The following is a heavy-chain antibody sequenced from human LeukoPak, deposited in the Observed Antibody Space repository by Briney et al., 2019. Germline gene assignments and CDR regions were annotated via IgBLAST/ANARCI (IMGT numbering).Heavy chain of an antibody. CDR1: GFTFSSYA. D-gene: IGHD6-13*01. J-gene: IGHJ4*02. Sequence: GGSLRLSCAASGFTFSSYAMSWVRQAPGKGLEWVSAISGSGGSTYYADSVKGRFTISRDNSKNTLYLQMNSLRAEDTAVYYCAKDLRPRIAAAGTLFDYWGQGTLVTVSS. CDR2: ISGSGGST. V-gene: IGHV3-23*01. CDR3: AKDLRPRIAAAGTLFDY.